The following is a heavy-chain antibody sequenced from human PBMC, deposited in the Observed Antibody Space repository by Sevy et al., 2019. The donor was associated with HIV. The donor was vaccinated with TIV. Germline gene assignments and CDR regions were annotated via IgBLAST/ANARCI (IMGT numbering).Heavy chain of an antibody. Sequence: ASVKVSCKASGYTFTSYGISWVRQAPGQGLEWMGWISAYNGNTNYAQKLQGRVTMTKDTSTSTAYMELRSLGSDDTAVYYCARHNGRAYDSSGYYYSYWGQGTLVTVSS. D-gene: IGHD3-22*01. CDR1: GYTFTSYG. J-gene: IGHJ4*02. CDR3: ARHNGRAYDSSGYYYSY. V-gene: IGHV1-18*01. CDR2: ISAYNGNT.